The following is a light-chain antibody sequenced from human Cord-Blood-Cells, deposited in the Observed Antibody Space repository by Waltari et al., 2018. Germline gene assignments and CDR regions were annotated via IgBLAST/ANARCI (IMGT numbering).Light chain of an antibody. J-gene: IGLJ1*01. CDR1: RSDAGGYNY. V-gene: IGLV2-14*01. CDR3: SSYTSSSTYV. CDR2: EVS. Sequence: QSALTQPASVSGSPGQSITISCTGTRSDAGGYNYVSWYQQHPGKAPKLMIYEVSNRPSGVSNRFSGSKSGNTASLTISGLQAEDEADYYCSSYTSSSTYVFGTGTKVTVL.